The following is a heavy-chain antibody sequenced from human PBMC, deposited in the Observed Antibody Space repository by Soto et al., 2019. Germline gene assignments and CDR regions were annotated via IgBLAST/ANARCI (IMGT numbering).Heavy chain of an antibody. CDR3: ARRFHRSYYFDY. CDR1: CGSISSSSYY. V-gene: IGHV4-39*01. Sequence: SETLSLTCTVSCGSISSSSYYWGWIRQPPGKGLEWIGSIYYSGSTYYNPSLKSRVTISVDTSKNQFSLKLSSVTAADTAVYYCARRFHRSYYFDYWGQGTLVTVSS. CDR2: IYYSGST. D-gene: IGHD3-10*01. J-gene: IGHJ4*02.